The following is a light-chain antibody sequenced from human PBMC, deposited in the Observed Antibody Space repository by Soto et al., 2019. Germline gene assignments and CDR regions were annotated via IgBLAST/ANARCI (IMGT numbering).Light chain of an antibody. J-gene: IGLJ1*01. Sequence: QSALPQPRSVSGSPGQSVTVSCTGTSSDVGGYNYVSWYQQHPGKAPKLMIYDVTKRPSGVPDRFSASKSGNTASLTISGLQAEDEADYYCCSYADSYTYVFGTRTKLTVL. V-gene: IGLV2-11*01. CDR3: CSYADSYTYV. CDR1: SSDVGGYNY. CDR2: DVT.